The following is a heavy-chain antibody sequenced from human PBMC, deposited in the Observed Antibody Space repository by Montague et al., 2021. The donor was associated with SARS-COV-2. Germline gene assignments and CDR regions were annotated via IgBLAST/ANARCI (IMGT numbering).Heavy chain of an antibody. V-gene: IGHV4-61*01. CDR1: GASVASGNFY. CDR2: MYYTGHT. Sequence: SETLSLTCTVSGASVASGNFYWSWIRQPPGKGLEWIGYMYYTGHTNYXPSLEGRVTMPVDPSKNQFSLTLTSVTAADTAVYYCARSRANVPSRPGFDYWGQGALVTVSS. CDR3: ARSRANVPSRPGFDY. J-gene: IGHJ4*02. D-gene: IGHD6-6*01.